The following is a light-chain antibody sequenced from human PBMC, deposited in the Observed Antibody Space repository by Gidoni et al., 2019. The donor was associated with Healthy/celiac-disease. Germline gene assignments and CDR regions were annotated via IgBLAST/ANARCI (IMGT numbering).Light chain of an antibody. J-gene: IGKJ2*03. CDR1: QCVSSSY. CDR3: QQYGSSPWG. V-gene: IGKV3-20*01. Sequence: ESVLTQYPGTLSLSPGERATLSCRASQCVSSSYLAWYQQKPGQAPRLLIYGASSRATGIPDRFSGSGSGTDFTLTISRLEPEDFAVYYCQQYGSSPWGFGQGTKLEIK. CDR2: GAS.